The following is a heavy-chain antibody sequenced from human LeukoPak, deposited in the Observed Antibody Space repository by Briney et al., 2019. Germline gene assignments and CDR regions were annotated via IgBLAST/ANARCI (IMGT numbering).Heavy chain of an antibody. CDR1: GYTFTSYD. Sequence: ASVKVSCKASGYTFTSYDINWVRQATGQGLEWMGWMNPNSSNTGYAQKFQGRVTITRNTSISTAYMELSSLRSEDTAVYYCARGGYSYGWVYYYYYMDVWGKGTTVTVSS. V-gene: IGHV1-8*03. CDR3: ARGGYSYGWVYYYYYMDV. J-gene: IGHJ6*03. D-gene: IGHD5-18*01. CDR2: MNPNSSNT.